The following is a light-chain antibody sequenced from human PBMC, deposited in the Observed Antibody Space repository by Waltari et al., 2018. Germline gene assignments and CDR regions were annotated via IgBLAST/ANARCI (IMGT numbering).Light chain of an antibody. CDR3: QQYNNWPPLLT. J-gene: IGKJ4*01. Sequence: EIVMTQSPATLSVSPGERATLSCRASQSVSSNLAWYQQTPGQAPRLLIYGASTRATGIPARFSGSGSGTEFTLTISSLQSEDFAVYYCQQYNNWPPLLTFGGGTKVEIK. CDR1: QSVSSN. V-gene: IGKV3-15*01. CDR2: GAS.